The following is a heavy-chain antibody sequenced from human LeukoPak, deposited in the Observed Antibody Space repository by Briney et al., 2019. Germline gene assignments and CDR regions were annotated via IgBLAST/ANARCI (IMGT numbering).Heavy chain of an antibody. Sequence: SQTLSLTCAISGDSVSSNSAAWNWIRQSPSRGLEWLGRTYYRSKWYNDYAVSVKSRITINPDTSKNQFSLQLSSVTAADTAVYYCAREISRAAAGTGGFDWFDPWGQGTLVTVSS. D-gene: IGHD6-13*01. CDR1: GDSVSSNSAA. J-gene: IGHJ5*02. CDR3: AREISRAAAGTGGFDWFDP. V-gene: IGHV6-1*01. CDR2: TYYRSKWYN.